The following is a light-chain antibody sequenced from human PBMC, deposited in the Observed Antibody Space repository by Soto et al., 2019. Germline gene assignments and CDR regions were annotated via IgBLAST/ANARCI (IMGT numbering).Light chain of an antibody. CDR1: QGISSY. Sequence: DIQMTQSPSSLSASVGDRVTITCRASQGISSYLAWYQQKPGKVPKLLIYAASTLQSGVPSRFSGSGSGTDFTLTISSLQPEEVATYYCQKYNSAPPLTFGGGTKVEIK. CDR2: AAS. CDR3: QKYNSAPPLT. J-gene: IGKJ4*01. V-gene: IGKV1-27*01.